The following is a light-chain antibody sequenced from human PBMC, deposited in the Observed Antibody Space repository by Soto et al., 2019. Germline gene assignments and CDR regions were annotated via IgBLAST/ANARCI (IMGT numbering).Light chain of an antibody. Sequence: DIQMTQSPSTLSASVGDRVIITCRTSQSVNDWLAWYQQKQGKVPKLLIYKASILEIGVQSRFSGSGYRTEFTLTISSLEPYDFGTYYCKQYDTCLKFTVGPGPTVDIK. CDR3: KQYDTCLKFT. CDR1: QSVNDW. V-gene: IGKV1-5*03. CDR2: KAS. J-gene: IGKJ3*01.